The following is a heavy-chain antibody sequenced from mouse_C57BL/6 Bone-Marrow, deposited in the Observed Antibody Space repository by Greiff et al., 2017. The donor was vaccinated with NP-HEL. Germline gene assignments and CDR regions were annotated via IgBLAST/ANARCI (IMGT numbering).Heavy chain of an antibody. CDR3: ADYYGSRALAY. CDR1: GFNIKNSY. J-gene: IGHJ3*01. CDR2: IDPAYGNT. Sequence: VQLKESVAELVRPGASVKLSCTASGFNIKNSYMHLVKQRPDQGLEWIGRIDPAYGNTKYAPKFQGKATITADTSSNTANLQLSSLTSEDTAIYYLADYYGSRALAYWGQGTLVTVSA. V-gene: IGHV14-3*01. D-gene: IGHD1-1*01.